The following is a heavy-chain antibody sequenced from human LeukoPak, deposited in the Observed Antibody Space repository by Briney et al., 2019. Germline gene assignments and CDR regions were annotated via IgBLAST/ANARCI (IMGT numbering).Heavy chain of an antibody. CDR1: AGSISGYY. CDR2: MDTSGHT. J-gene: IGHJ5*02. CDR3: ARHWSHSVAQFGRSYWFDP. D-gene: IGHD2-15*01. V-gene: IGHV4-4*07. Sequence: SETLSLTCIVSAGSISGYYWSWIRQPAGKGLEWIGHMDTSGHTNYNSSLMSRVTMSVDTSKNQFSLRLTSVTAADTAVYYCARHWSHSVAQFGRSYWFDPWGQGTLVTVSS.